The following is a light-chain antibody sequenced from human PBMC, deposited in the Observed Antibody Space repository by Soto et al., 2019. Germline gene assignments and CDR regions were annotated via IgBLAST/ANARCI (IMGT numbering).Light chain of an antibody. CDR3: LLYFDVARV. CDR1: TGTLTSGHF. V-gene: IGLV7-46*01. Sequence: QAVVTQEPSLPVSQGGPVTLTFGSATGTLTSGHFPYWFQQKPGQAPRALIFDTSKKYSWTPARFSGSLLGGKAALTLSGAQPEDEADYYCLLYFDVARVFGGGTKLTVL. J-gene: IGLJ2*01. CDR2: DTS.